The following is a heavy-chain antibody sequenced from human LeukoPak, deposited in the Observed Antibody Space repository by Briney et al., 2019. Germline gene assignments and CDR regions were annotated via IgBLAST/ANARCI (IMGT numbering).Heavy chain of an antibody. J-gene: IGHJ4*02. V-gene: IGHV3-23*01. CDR3: ARQYSGSSAPDY. CDR2: ISGSGDST. CDR1: GFTFSSYA. Sequence: PGGSLRLSCAASGFTFSSYAMSWVRQAPGKGLEWVSAISGSGDSTYYADSVKGRFTISRDNSKNTLYLQMKSLRAEDTAVYYCARQYSGSSAPDYWGQGTLVIVSS. D-gene: IGHD6-6*01.